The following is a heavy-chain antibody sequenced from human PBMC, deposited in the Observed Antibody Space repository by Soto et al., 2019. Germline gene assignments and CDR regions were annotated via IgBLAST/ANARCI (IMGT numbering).Heavy chain of an antibody. CDR2: IYYSGST. CDR3: ARPGSLDGNYFDY. CDR1: GGSISSSSYY. V-gene: IGHV4-39*01. D-gene: IGHD3-10*01. J-gene: IGHJ4*02. Sequence: PSETLSLTCTVSGGSISSSSYYWGWIRQPPGKGLEWIGSIYYSGSTYYSPSLKSRVTISVDTSKNQFSLKLSSVTAADTAVYYCARPGSLDGNYFDYWGQGTLVTVSS.